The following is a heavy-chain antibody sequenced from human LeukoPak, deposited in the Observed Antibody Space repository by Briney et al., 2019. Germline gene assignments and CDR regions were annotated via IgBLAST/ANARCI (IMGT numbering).Heavy chain of an antibody. CDR2: TSGSGGST. J-gene: IGHJ4*02. D-gene: IGHD5-18*01. CDR1: GFTFTTYA. V-gene: IGHV3-23*01. Sequence: GGSLRLSCAAYGFTFTTYAMSWVRQAPGKGLEWVSATSGSGGSTYYADSVKGRFTISRDNSKHTLYLQMNSLRAEDTAVYYCAKGIQLWYPMDWGQGTLVTVSS. CDR3: AKGIQLWYPMD.